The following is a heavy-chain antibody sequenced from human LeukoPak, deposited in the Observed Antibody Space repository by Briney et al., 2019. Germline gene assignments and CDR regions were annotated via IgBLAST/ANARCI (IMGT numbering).Heavy chain of an antibody. V-gene: IGHV1-46*01. CDR1: GYSFTYHY. CDR2: INPSDGST. CDR3: ARDLGYYDSSGYYSFDY. Sequence: ASVKVSCKASGYSFTYHYMHWLRQAPGQGLEWIGIINPSDGSTTYAQKFQGRVTMTRDMSTSTVYMELRSLRSDDTAVYYCARDLGYYDSSGYYSFDYWGQGTLVTVSS. J-gene: IGHJ4*02. D-gene: IGHD3-22*01.